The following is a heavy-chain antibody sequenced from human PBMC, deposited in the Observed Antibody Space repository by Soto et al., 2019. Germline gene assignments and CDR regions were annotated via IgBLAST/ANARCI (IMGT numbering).Heavy chain of an antibody. CDR3: ARASPYCGGDCYSEPLYYFDY. V-gene: IGHV1-69*13. D-gene: IGHD2-21*02. J-gene: IGHJ4*02. CDR1: GGTFSSYA. CDR2: IIPIFGTA. Sequence: SVKVSCKXSGGTFSSYAISWVRQAPGQGLEWMGGIIPIFGTANYAQKFQGRVTIAADESTSTAYMELSSLRSEDTAVYYCARASPYCGGDCYSEPLYYFDYWGQGTLVTVSS.